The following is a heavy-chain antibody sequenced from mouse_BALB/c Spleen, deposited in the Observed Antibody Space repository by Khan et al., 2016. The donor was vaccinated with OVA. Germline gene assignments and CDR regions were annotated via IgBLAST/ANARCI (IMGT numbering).Heavy chain of an antibody. CDR3: TRDRNYYGSSFYFDY. CDR1: GFTFSSYS. D-gene: IGHD1-1*01. Sequence: EVELVESGGGLVKPGGSLRLSCAASGFTFSSYSMSWVRQTPEKRLEWVATITSGGSYTYYPDSVQGRFTISRDNAKTTLYLQMSSLKSEDTASYYCTRDRNYYGSSFYFDYWGQGTTLTVSS. V-gene: IGHV5-6-4*01. CDR2: ITSGGSYT. J-gene: IGHJ2*01.